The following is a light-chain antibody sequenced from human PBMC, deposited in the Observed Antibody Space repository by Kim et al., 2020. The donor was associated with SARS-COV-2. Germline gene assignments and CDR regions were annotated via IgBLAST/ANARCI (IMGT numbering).Light chain of an antibody. CDR2: GAS. V-gene: IGKV3-20*01. CDR1: QSVSSNY. CDR3: QQYGGSPMT. J-gene: IGKJ1*01. Sequence: EIVLTQSPGTLSLSPGEGATLSCRASQSVSSNYLAWYQQKPGQAPRLLIYGASSRATGIPDRFSGSGFGTDFTLTISRLEPEDFAVYYCQQYGGSPMTFGQGTKVDIK.